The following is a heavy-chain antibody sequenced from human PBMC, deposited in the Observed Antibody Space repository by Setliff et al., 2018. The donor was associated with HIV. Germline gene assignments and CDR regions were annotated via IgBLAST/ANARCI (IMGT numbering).Heavy chain of an antibody. J-gene: IGHJ4*01. D-gene: IGHD3-10*01. V-gene: IGHV2-5*02. Sequence: SGPTLVNPTETLTLTCAFSGFSLATDGVSLGWIRQPPGEGPEWLALIYWDGDTRYNPSLKGRLTVTKATSNNHVVLIMSRMDPEDTATYFCAHVNSFRSVYFDSWGEGMLVTVSS. CDR1: GFSLATDGVS. CDR2: IYWDGDT. CDR3: AHVNSFRSVYFDS.